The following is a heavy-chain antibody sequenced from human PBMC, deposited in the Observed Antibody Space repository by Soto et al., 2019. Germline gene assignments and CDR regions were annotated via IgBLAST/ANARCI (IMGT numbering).Heavy chain of an antibody. CDR3: ARDAKICSAATCYSHLAF. Sequence: SVKVSCKASGGTFGDYTLSWVRQVPGQGPEWMGRIIPVVGIVNYAQRFRDRVTLTADTSANIAYMELSSLISEDTAVYYCARDAKICSAATCYSHLAFWGQGTLVTVSS. V-gene: IGHV1-69*10. J-gene: IGHJ4*02. CDR2: IIPVVGIV. D-gene: IGHD2-21*02. CDR1: GGTFGDYT.